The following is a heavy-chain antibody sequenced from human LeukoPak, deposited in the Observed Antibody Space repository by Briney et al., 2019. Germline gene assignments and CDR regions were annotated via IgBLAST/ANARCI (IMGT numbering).Heavy chain of an antibody. D-gene: IGHD3-16*02. J-gene: IGHJ1*01. V-gene: IGHV3-33*01. CDR2: IWYDGSEQ. Sequence: GGSLRLSCAASGFTFSTYAIHWVRQAPGKGLEWVAVIWYDGSEQYYADSVKGRFINSRGNSKSTSDLQMSSLRAEDTAVYYCAREGDSRWGELSPWGQGTLVTVSA. CDR3: AREGDSRWGELSP. CDR1: GFTFSTYA.